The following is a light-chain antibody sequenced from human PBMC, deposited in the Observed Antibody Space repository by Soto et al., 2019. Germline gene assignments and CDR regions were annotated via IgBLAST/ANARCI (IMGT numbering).Light chain of an antibody. CDR2: STN. J-gene: IGLJ2*01. V-gene: IGLV7-43*01. CDR1: TGAVTASHY. CDR3: LLYYGGTQGV. Sequence: QAAVTQEPSVTVSPGGTVTLTCASSTGAVTASHYPNWFQQKPGQPPRTLFFSTNNRFSWTPARFSGSLLGGKAALTLSDVQPEDEAEYYCLLYYGGTQGVFGGGTKVTVL.